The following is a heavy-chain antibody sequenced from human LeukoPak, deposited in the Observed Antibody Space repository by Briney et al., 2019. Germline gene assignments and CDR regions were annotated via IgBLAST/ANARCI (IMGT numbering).Heavy chain of an antibody. CDR1: GYSFTSYW. J-gene: IGHJ3*02. CDR2: IYPGDSDT. CDR3: ASSMVRGVIPDAFDI. Sequence: GESLKISCKGSGYSFTSYWIGWVRQMPGKGLEWMGIIYPGDSDTRYSPSFQGQVTISADKSISTAYLQWSSLKASDTAMYYCASSMVRGVIPDAFDIWGQGTMVTVSS. V-gene: IGHV5-51*01. D-gene: IGHD3-10*01.